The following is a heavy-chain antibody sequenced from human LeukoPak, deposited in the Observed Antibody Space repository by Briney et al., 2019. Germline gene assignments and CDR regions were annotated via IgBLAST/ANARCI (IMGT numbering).Heavy chain of an antibody. J-gene: IGHJ3*02. CDR3: ARERDCSSTSYLPGYSSRCGAFDI. Sequence: RGGSLRLSCAASGLTFSDYYMSWTRQAPGKGLEWVSYISSSSSYTNYAVSGKGRFTISSDTAKNSLYLKMNSLRAEDTAVYYCARERDCSSTSYLPGYSSRCGAFDIWGQGTMVTVSS. CDR2: ISSSSSYT. V-gene: IGHV3-11*06. D-gene: IGHD2-2*01. CDR1: GLTFSDYY.